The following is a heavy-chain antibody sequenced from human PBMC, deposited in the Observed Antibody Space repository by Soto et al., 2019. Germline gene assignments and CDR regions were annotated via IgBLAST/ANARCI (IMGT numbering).Heavy chain of an antibody. Sequence: QVQLVQSGAEVKKPGASVKVSCKASGYTFTSYDINWVRQATGQGLEWMGWMNPNSGNTGYAQKFQGRVTMTRNTSTSTAYMELSSLRSEDTAVYYCATLAPYYYDSSGYWADYWGQGTLVTVSS. CDR3: ATLAPYYYDSSGYWADY. D-gene: IGHD3-22*01. CDR2: MNPNSGNT. CDR1: GYTFTSYD. J-gene: IGHJ4*02. V-gene: IGHV1-8*01.